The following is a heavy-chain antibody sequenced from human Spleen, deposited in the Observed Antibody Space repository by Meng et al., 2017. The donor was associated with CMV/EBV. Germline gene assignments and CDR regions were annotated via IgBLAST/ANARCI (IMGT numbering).Heavy chain of an antibody. CDR3: ARDRLKTVGFDY. CDR1: GFTFSGYP. V-gene: IGHV3-21*01. J-gene: IGHJ4*02. D-gene: IGHD1-26*01. Sequence: GGSLRLSCAASGFTFSGYPMKWVRQAPGKGLEWVSSISSDSTYIYYADSVKGRFTISRDNAKSTVYLQMNSLRAEDTAVYYCARDRLKTVGFDYWGQGTLVTVSS. CDR2: ISSDSTYI.